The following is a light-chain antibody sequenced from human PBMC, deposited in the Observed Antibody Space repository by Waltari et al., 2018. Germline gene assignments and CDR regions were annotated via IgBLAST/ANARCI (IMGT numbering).Light chain of an antibody. Sequence: EIVMTQSPATLSVSPGERATLTCRASQSIGTSLTWYQQRPVRAPRHLIYGASTRATGIPARFSGSGSGTEFSLTISSLQSEDFAVYYCLQYNNWPYTFGQGTRLEIK. CDR1: QSIGTS. CDR3: LQYNNWPYT. CDR2: GAS. V-gene: IGKV3-15*01. J-gene: IGKJ2*01.